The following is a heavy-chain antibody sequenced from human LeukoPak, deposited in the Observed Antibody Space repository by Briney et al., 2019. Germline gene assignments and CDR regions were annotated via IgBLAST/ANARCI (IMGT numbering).Heavy chain of an antibody. D-gene: IGHD3-10*01. V-gene: IGHV4-39*07. J-gene: IGHJ3*02. CDR1: GGSISSSSYY. Sequence: SETLSLTCTVSGGSISSSSYYWGWIRQPPGKGLEWIGSIYYSGSTYYNPSLKSRVTISVDTSKNQFSLKLSSVTAADTAVYYCARTYYYGSGSHPAPFDIWGQGTMVTVSS. CDR3: ARTYYYGSGSHPAPFDI. CDR2: IYYSGST.